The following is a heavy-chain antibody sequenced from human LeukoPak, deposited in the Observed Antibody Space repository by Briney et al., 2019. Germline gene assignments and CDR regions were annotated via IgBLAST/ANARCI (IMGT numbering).Heavy chain of an antibody. V-gene: IGHV3-11*01. Sequence: PGGSLRLSCAASGFTFSDYYMSWIRQAPGKGLEWVSYISSSGSTIYYADSVKGRFTISRDNAKNSPYLQMNSLRAEDTAVYYCALHCSGGSCTSDWGQGTLVTVSS. D-gene: IGHD2-15*01. J-gene: IGHJ4*02. CDR3: ALHCSGGSCTSD. CDR2: ISSSGSTI. CDR1: GFTFSDYY.